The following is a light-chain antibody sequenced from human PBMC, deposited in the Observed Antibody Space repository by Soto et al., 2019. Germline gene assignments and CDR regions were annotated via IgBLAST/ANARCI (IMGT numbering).Light chain of an antibody. CDR1: RSDVGSYNL. CDR3: CSYADSTTLV. CDR2: EGS. Sequence: SVLTQPASVSGSPGQSITISCTGTRSDVGSYNLVSWYQHHPGKAPKLMIYEGSKRPSGVSNRFSGSKSGNTASLTISGLQAEDEADYSCCSYADSTTLVFGGGTKLTVL. V-gene: IGLV2-23*01. J-gene: IGLJ2*01.